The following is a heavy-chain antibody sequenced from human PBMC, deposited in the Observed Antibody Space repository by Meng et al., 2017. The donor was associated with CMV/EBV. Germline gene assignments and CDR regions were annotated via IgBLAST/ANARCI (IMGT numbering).Heavy chain of an antibody. CDR2: TYYRSKWYN. CDR1: GDSVSSNSAA. V-gene: IGHV6-1*01. J-gene: IGHJ4*02. CDR3: ARARYCSSTSCYPEVPQD. Sequence: SETLSLTCAISGDSVSSNSAAWNWIRQSPSRGLEWLGRTYYRSKWYNDYAVSVKSRITINPDTSKNQFSLQLNSVTPEDTAVYYCARARYCSSTSCYPEVPQDWGQGTLVTVSS. D-gene: IGHD2-2*01.